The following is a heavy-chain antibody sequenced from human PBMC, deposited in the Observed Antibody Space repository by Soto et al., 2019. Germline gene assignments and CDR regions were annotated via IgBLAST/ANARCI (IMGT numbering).Heavy chain of an antibody. Sequence: DSLKGRFTISRDNAKNSLYLQMNSLRAEDTAVYYCAREGVGRYFGESFEYWGQGTLVTVSS. J-gene: IGHJ4*02. D-gene: IGHD4-17*01. V-gene: IGHV3-7*01. CDR3: AREGVGRYFGESFEY.